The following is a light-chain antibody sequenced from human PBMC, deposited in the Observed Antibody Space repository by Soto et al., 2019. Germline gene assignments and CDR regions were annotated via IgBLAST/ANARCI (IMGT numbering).Light chain of an antibody. CDR1: SSNIGAGYD. V-gene: IGLV1-40*01. CDR2: GNT. J-gene: IGLJ2*01. Sequence: QPVLTQPPSVSGAPGQRVTISCTGSSSNIGAGYDVQWYQQLPGAAPRLLIFGNTNRPSGVPDRFSGSRSGTSASLAISGLQAEAEADYYCQSYDISRSVSVVFGGGTKLTVL. CDR3: QSYDISRSVSVV.